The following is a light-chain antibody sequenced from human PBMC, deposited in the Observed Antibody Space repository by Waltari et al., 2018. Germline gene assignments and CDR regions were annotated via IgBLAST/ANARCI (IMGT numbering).Light chain of an antibody. Sequence: IVMTQSPATLSVSPGESATLSCRASQSVSSNLAWYQHKPGQAPRRLSYGASTRATGIAARFSGSGSGTEFTLTISSLQSEDFAVYYCQHYNNRPPITFGQGTRLEIK. CDR2: GAS. CDR1: QSVSSN. J-gene: IGKJ5*01. V-gene: IGKV3-15*01. CDR3: QHYNNRPPIT.